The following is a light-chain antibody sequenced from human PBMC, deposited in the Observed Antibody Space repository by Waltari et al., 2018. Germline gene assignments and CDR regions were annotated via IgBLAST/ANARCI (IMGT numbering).Light chain of an antibody. CDR1: QRVGSY. V-gene: IGKV1-39*01. J-gene: IGKJ2*01. CDR2: AAS. CDR3: QQSYSFPHT. Sequence: DIQMPQSPSSLSASVGDRVTISCRASQRVGSYLNGYQQKPGNAPKLLIYAASNLQGGVPSRFSGSESGTDFTLTISSLQPEDFATYHCQQSYSFPHTFGQGTKLEIK.